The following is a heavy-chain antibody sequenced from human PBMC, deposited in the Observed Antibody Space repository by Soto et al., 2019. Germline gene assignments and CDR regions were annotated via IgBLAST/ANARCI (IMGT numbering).Heavy chain of an antibody. CDR3: AKWLAANPDLFYF. J-gene: IGHJ4*02. D-gene: IGHD2-21*01. CDR1: TFKLSNYA. Sequence: LSCAASTFKLSNYAMGWVRQAPGGGVGWVSSICGSGGSTYYADSLKGRFTISRDNPKRTVFLQMTSMRVEDTAIYYCAKWLAANPDLFYFCGQGTLVIVSA. V-gene: IGHV3-23*01. CDR2: ICGSGGST.